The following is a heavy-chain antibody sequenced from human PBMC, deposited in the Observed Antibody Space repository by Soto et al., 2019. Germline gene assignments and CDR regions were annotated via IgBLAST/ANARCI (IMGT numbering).Heavy chain of an antibody. V-gene: IGHV3-33*01. Sequence: PGGSLRLSCAASGFTFSSYGMHWVRQAPGKGLEWVAVIWYDGSNKYYADSVKGRFTISRDNSKNTLYLQMNSLRAEDTAVYYCARHPHRYCSSTSCPVGYYYYGMDVWGQGTTVTVSS. CDR3: ARHPHRYCSSTSCPVGYYYYGMDV. D-gene: IGHD2-2*01. CDR1: GFTFSSYG. J-gene: IGHJ6*02. CDR2: IWYDGSNK.